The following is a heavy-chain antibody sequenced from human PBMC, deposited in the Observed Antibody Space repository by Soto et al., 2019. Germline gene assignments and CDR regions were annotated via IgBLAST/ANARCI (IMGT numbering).Heavy chain of an antibody. V-gene: IGHV4-34*01. Sequence: QVQLQQWGAGLLKPSETLSLTCTVNGGSLTGYYWSWIRQPPGKGLEWIGEVKDGGSTNYSPSLRGRVSRSADPAMTHCSLRLNSVTAADTAVYCCARGQEGIVATHWDQGALVTVSS. CDR1: GGSLTGYY. J-gene: IGHJ4*02. CDR3: ARGQEGIVATH. CDR2: VKDGGST. D-gene: IGHD5-12*01.